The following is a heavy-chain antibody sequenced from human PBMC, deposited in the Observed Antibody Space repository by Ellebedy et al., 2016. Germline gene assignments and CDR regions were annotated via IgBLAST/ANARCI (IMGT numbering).Heavy chain of an antibody. J-gene: IGHJ4*02. Sequence: GESLKISXAASGFTFSRYAMSWVRQAPGKGLEWVSVIRGSGGSKYYADSVKGRFTISRDNSKNTLDLQMNSLRAEDTAVYYCARGVGGGNSVYFDYWGQGTLVTVSS. CDR1: GFTFSRYA. CDR3: ARGVGGGNSVYFDY. D-gene: IGHD4-23*01. V-gene: IGHV3-23*01. CDR2: IRGSGGSK.